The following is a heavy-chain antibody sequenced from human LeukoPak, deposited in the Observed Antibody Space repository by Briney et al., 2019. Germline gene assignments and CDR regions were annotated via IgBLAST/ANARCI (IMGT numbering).Heavy chain of an antibody. J-gene: IGHJ4*02. CDR1: GGSISSSSYY. V-gene: IGHV4-39*07. CDR3: ARGSSGYSPYFDY. D-gene: IGHD3-22*01. CDR2: IYYSGST. Sequence: PSETLSLTCTVSGGSISSSSYYWGWIRQPPGKGLEWIGSIYYSGSTYYNPSLKSRVTMSVDTSKNQFSLKLSSVTAADTAVYYCARGSSGYSPYFDYWGQGTLVTVSS.